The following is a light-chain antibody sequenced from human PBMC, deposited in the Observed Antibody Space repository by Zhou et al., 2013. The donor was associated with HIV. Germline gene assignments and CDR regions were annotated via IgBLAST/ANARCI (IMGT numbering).Light chain of an antibody. CDR1: QSVSSN. V-gene: IGKV3-15*01. Sequence: EIVMTQSPATVSVSPGERATLSCRASQSVSSNLAWYQQKPGQAPRLLIYGTFTRATGIPARFSGSGSGTDFTLTISSLQSEDFAVYYCQQYNNWLWTFGQGTKVEI. CDR3: QQYNNWLWT. CDR2: GTF. J-gene: IGKJ1*01.